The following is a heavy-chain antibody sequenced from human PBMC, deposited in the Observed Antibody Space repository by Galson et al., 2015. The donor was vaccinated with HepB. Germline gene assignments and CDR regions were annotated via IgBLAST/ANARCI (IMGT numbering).Heavy chain of an antibody. Sequence: SVKVSCKVSGYTLTELSMHWVRQAPGKGLEWMGGFDPEDGETIYAQKFQGRVTMTEDTSTDTAYMELSSLRSEDTAVYYCATGKYCSGGSCYFVFDYWGQGTLVTVSS. CDR1: GYTLTELS. V-gene: IGHV1-24*01. CDR3: ATGKYCSGGSCYFVFDY. CDR2: FDPEDGET. D-gene: IGHD2-15*01. J-gene: IGHJ4*02.